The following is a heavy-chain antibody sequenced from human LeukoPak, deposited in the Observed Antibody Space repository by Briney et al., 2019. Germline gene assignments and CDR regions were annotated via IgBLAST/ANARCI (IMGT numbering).Heavy chain of an antibody. J-gene: IGHJ4*02. CDR2: INPNSGGT. CDR3: ARDQGYYDSSDY. D-gene: IGHD3-22*01. CDR1: GYTFTGYY. Sequence: ASVKVSCKASGYTFTGYYMHWVRQAPGQGLEWMGRINPNSGGTNYAQKFQGRVTMTRDTSISTAYMELSRLRSDDTAVYYCARDQGYYDSSDYWGQGTLVTVSS. V-gene: IGHV1-2*06.